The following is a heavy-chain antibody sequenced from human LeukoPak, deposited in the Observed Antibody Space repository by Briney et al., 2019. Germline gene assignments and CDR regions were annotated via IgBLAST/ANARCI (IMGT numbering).Heavy chain of an antibody. CDR3: ARDLPQAYGSGSDNDWFDP. CDR1: RYTFTGYY. V-gene: IGHV1-2*02. D-gene: IGHD3-10*01. Sequence: ASVKVSCKASRYTFTGYYMHWVRQAPGQGLEWMGWINPNSGGTNYAQKFQGRVTMTRDTSISTAYMELSRLRSDDTAVYYCARDLPQAYGSGSDNDWFDPWGQGTLVTVSS. J-gene: IGHJ5*02. CDR2: INPNSGGT.